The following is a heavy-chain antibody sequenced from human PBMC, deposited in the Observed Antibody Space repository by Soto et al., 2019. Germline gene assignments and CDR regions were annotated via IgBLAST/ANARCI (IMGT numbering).Heavy chain of an antibody. V-gene: IGHV4-59*01. CDR3: ARDFYDSVGYTWFDS. Sequence: SETLSLTCTVSGDTSTSYYWGWIRQAPGKGLEWIGHIHNSGTSTHNPSLNGRVTISIDMSKKQFSLKLTSSTSADTAVYYCARDFYDSVGYTWFDSWSQGTLVTVSS. CDR1: GDTSTSYY. CDR2: IHNSGTS. D-gene: IGHD3-22*01. J-gene: IGHJ5*01.